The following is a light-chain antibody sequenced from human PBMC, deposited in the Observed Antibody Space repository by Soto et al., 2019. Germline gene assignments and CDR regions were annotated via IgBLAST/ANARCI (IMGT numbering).Light chain of an antibody. J-gene: IGLJ7*01. Sequence: QSVLTQPPSVSGAPGQRVTISCTGSSSNIGAGYDVHWYQQLPGTAPKLLIYGNSNRPSGVPDRFSGSKSGTSASLAITGLQAEDEDYYYCQSYDSSLSGYVFGGGTQLTVL. CDR1: SSNIGAGYD. CDR3: QSYDSSLSGYV. V-gene: IGLV1-40*01. CDR2: GNS.